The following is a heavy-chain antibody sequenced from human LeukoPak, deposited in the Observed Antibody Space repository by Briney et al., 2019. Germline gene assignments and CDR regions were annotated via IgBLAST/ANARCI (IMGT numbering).Heavy chain of an antibody. CDR3: AKDWRGTIVVVTAIGFQH. V-gene: IGHV3-30-3*01. CDR2: ISYDGSNK. J-gene: IGHJ1*01. Sequence: GGSLRLSCAASGFTFSSYAMHWVRQAPGKGLEWVAVISYDGSNKYYADSVKGRFTISRDNSKNTLYLQMNSLRAEDTAVYYCAKDWRGTIVVVTAIGFQHWGQGTLVTVSS. CDR1: GFTFSSYA. D-gene: IGHD2-21*02.